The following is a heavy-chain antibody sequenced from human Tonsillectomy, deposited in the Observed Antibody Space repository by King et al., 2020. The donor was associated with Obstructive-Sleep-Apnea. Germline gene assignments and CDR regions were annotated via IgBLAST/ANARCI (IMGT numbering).Heavy chain of an antibody. D-gene: IGHD4-17*01. CDR1: GGSFSGYY. J-gene: IGHJ4*02. V-gene: IGHV4-34*01. CDR3: ARGPYGDYEAY. Sequence: VQLQQWGAGLWKPSETLSLTCAVYGGSFSGYYWSWIRQPPGKGLEWIGEINHRGSTNYNPSLKSRVTISLDTSKNQFSLTLNSVTAADTAVYYCARGPYGDYEAYWGQGTLVTVSS. CDR2: INHRGST.